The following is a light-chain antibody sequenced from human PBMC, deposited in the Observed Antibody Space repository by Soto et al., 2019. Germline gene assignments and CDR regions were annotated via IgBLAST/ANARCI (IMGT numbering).Light chain of an antibody. CDR3: QQTSGALTWT. CDR2: TAS. J-gene: IGKJ1*01. V-gene: IGKV1-39*01. Sequence: DIQMTQSPSSLSASVGDRVTIACRASQSINNYVNWYQQKPGKAPKLLISTASSLQSGVPSRFSGSVSGTDFTLTINSLQPEAFATYYCQQTSGALTWTFGQGTKVEIK. CDR1: QSINNY.